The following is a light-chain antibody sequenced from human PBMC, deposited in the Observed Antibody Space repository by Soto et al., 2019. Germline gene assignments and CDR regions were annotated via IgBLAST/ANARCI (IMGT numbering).Light chain of an antibody. CDR3: SSYTSSSTRV. Sequence: QSALTQPASVSGSRGQSITISCTGTGSDVGGYNYVSWYQQHPGKAPKLMIYEVSNRPSGVSNRFSGSKSGNTASLTISGLQAEDEADYYCSSYTSSSTRVFGGGTKLTVL. V-gene: IGLV2-14*01. J-gene: IGLJ3*02. CDR1: GSDVGGYNY. CDR2: EVS.